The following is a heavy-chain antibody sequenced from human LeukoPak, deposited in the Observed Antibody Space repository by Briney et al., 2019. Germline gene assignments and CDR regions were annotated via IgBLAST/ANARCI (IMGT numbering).Heavy chain of an antibody. D-gene: IGHD6-6*01. CDR2: ISSSSSYI. CDR1: GFTFSSYS. CDR3: ARSYSSSSILDWFDP. V-gene: IGHV3-21*01. J-gene: IGHJ5*02. Sequence: PGGSLRLSCAASGFTFSSYSMNWVRQAPGKGLEWVSSISSSSSYIYYADSVKGRFTISRDNAKNSLYLQMNSLRAEDTAVYYCARSYSSSSILDWFDPWGQGTLVTVSS.